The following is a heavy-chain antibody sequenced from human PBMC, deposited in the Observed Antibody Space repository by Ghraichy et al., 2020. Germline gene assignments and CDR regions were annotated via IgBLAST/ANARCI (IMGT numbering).Heavy chain of an antibody. D-gene: IGHD3-3*01. Sequence: GGSLRLSCAASGFSFDDFAMYWVRQAPGKGLEWASLITWDGGSTYYADSVKGRFTISRDNSKNSLYLQMRSLRPEDTAVYYCARARVPRGVVIIAGNYYYYTMDVWGQGTTVTVSS. J-gene: IGHJ6*02. CDR2: ITWDGGST. V-gene: IGHV3-43D*04. CDR1: GFSFDDFA. CDR3: ARARVPRGVVIIAGNYYYYTMDV.